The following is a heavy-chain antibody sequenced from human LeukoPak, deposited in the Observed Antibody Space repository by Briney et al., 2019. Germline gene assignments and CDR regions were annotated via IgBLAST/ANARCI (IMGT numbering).Heavy chain of an antibody. D-gene: IGHD2-8*01. CDR3: ARDPHGYFDY. Sequence: GGSLRLSCAASGFTFSSYTMNWVRQAPGKGLEWVSSISSSSSYIYYADSVKGRFTISRDNAKNSLYLQMNSLRAKDTAVYYCARDPHGYFDYWGQGTLVTVSS. J-gene: IGHJ4*02. CDR1: GFTFSSYT. V-gene: IGHV3-21*01. CDR2: ISSSSSYI.